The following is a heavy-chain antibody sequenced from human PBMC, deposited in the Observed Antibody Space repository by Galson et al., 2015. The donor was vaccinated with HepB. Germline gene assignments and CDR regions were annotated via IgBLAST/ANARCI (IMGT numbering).Heavy chain of an antibody. CDR1: GYSFSNYW. J-gene: IGHJ3*02. Sequence: QSGAEVKKPGESLRISCKASGYSFSNYWIGWVRQMPGKGLEWMGIIYPDDSDTRYSPSFQGQVTISADKSISTAYLQWSSLKASDTAMYYCARDFGDSGSYPDAFDIWGQGTMVTVSS. CDR3: ARDFGDSGSYPDAFDI. V-gene: IGHV5-51*01. CDR2: IYPDDSDT. D-gene: IGHD1-26*01.